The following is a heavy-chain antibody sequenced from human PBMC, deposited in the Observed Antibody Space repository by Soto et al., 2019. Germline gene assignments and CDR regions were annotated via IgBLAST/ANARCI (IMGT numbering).Heavy chain of an antibody. CDR2: ISYDGSNQ. J-gene: IGHJ4*02. CDR1: GFIFNTYA. D-gene: IGHD1-26*01. V-gene: IGHV3-30-3*01. CDR3: ARDLPGGSLDC. Sequence: GGSLRLSCAASGFIFNTYAMHWVRQAPGKGLEWVALISYDGSNQYQTDSVKGRFTISRDNSKNTLFLQMNSLRTEDTAVYYCARDLPGGSLDCWGQGTLVTVSS.